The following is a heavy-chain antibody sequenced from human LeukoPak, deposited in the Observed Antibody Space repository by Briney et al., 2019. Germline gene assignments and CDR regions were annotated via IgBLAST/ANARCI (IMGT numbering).Heavy chain of an antibody. CDR1: GGSISSYY. J-gene: IGHJ4*02. D-gene: IGHD3-22*01. V-gene: IGHV4-59*01. CDR2: IYYSGST. Sequence: PSETLSLTCTVSGGSISSYYWSWIRQPPGKGLEWIGYIYYSGSTNYNPSLKSRVTISVDTSKNQFSLKLSSVTAADTAVYYCARDNYDSSGYYGYYFDYWGQGTLVTVSS. CDR3: ARDNYDSSGYYGYYFDY.